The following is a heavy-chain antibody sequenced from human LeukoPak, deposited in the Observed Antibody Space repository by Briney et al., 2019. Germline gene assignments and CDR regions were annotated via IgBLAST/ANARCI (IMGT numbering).Heavy chain of an antibody. Sequence: KDGESLKISCKGYSFTSYWIGWVRQMPGKGLEWMGIIYPGDSDTRYSPSFQGQVTISADKSISTAYLQWSSPKASDTAMYYCARYSSSWYRFDYWGQGTLVTVSS. CDR2: IYPGDSDT. D-gene: IGHD6-13*01. V-gene: IGHV5-51*01. J-gene: IGHJ4*02. CDR3: ARYSSSWYRFDY. CDR1: SFTSYW.